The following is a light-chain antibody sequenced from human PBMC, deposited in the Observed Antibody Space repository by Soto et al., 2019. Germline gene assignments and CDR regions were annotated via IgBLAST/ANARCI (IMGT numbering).Light chain of an antibody. Sequence: ERVRTQSPATLSVSLGERATLSCRASQSVSTKLVWYQQKPGQAPRLLIYGASTRATGIPARFSGSGSGTEFTLAISSLQSEDFAVYYCQQHDQGWTFGQGTKVEIK. J-gene: IGKJ1*01. V-gene: IGKV3-15*01. CDR1: QSVSTK. CDR2: GAS. CDR3: QQHDQGWT.